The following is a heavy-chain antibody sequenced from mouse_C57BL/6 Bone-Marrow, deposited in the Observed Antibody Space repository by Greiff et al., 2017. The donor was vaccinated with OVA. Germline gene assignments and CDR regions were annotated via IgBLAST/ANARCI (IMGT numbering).Heavy chain of an antibody. Sequence: QVQLQQPGAELVKPGASVKMSCKASGYTFTSYWITWVKQRPGQGLEWIGDIYPGSGSTTYNEKFKSKATLTVDTSSSTAYMQLSSLTSEDSAGYYCARVGFAYWGQGTLVTVSA. J-gene: IGHJ3*01. V-gene: IGHV1-55*01. CDR3: ARVGFAY. CDR1: GYTFTSYW. D-gene: IGHD1-1*01. CDR2: IYPGSGST.